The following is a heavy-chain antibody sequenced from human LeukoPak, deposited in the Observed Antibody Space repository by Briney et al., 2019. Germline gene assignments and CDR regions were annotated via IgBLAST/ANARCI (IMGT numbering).Heavy chain of an antibody. Sequence: ASVKVSCKASGYTFTSYGISWVRQAPGQGLEWMGWISAYNGNTNYAQKLQGRVTMTTDTSTSTAYMELRRLRSDDTAVYYCAGHSRDYDYVWGSYWAFDIWGQGTVVTVSS. V-gene: IGHV1-18*01. D-gene: IGHD3-16*01. CDR2: ISAYNGNT. J-gene: IGHJ3*02. CDR3: AGHSRDYDYVWGSYWAFDI. CDR1: GYTFTSYG.